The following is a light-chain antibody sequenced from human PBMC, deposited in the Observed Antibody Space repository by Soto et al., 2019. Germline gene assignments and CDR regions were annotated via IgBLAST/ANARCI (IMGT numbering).Light chain of an antibody. CDR2: SND. J-gene: IGLJ1*01. Sequence: QSALTQPPSASGTPGQRVTISCSGSSSNIGSNTVNWYQQLPGTAPKLLIYSNDRRPSGVPDRFAGSKSGTSASLAISGLQSEDEADYYCAAWDDSLNGAYVFGTGNKVTVL. CDR3: AAWDDSLNGAYV. CDR1: SSNIGSNT. V-gene: IGLV1-44*01.